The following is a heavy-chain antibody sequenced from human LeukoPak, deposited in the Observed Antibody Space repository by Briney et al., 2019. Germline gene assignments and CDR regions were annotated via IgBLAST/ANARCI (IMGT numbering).Heavy chain of an antibody. CDR1: GFTFSNYW. Sequence: GGSLRVSCAASGFTFSNYWMTWVRQALGKGLEWVAHINQDGSKEYYMDSVKARFTISRDNAKNSLSLQMNSLRAEDTAVYYCVRDGGVSGYDLLDYWGQGTLATVSS. J-gene: IGHJ4*02. CDR3: VRDGGVSGYDLLDY. D-gene: IGHD5-12*01. CDR2: INQDGSKE. V-gene: IGHV3-7*01.